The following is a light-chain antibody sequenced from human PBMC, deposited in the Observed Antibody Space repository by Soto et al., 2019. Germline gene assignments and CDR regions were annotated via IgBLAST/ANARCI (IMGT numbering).Light chain of an antibody. CDR2: EVS. Sequence: QSALTQPPSASGSPGQSVTISCTGTSNDFCGYNYVSWYQQHPGKAPKLIIFEVSERPSGVPDRFSGSKSGSTDSLTVSGIQAEDEADYYCSSYGCSNSVFGTVPTLTVL. CDR3: SSYGCSNSV. J-gene: IGLJ1*01. CDR1: SNDFCGYNY. V-gene: IGLV2-8*01.